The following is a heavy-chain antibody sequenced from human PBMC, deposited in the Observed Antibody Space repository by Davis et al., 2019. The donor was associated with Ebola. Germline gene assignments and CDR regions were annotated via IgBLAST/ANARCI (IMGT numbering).Heavy chain of an antibody. D-gene: IGHD2-8*01. CDR3: ARHYAVLMVYANWFDP. V-gene: IGHV4-39*01. CDR2: IYYSGST. Sequence: SETLSLTCTVSGGSISSSSYYWGWIRQPPGKGLEWIGSIYYSGSTYYNPSLKSRVTISVDTSKNQFSLKLSSVTAADTAVYYCARHYAVLMVYANWFDPWGQGTLVTVSS. J-gene: IGHJ5*02. CDR1: GGSISSSSYY.